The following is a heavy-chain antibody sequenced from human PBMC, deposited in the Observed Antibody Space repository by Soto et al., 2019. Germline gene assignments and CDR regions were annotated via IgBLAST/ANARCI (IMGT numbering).Heavy chain of an antibody. Sequence: EVQLLESGGGLVQPGESLRLSCAASGFIFNNYAMSWVRQAPGKGLEWVSSISGSGGSTYYADSVKGWFTISRDNSKNTLYLQMNSLRAEDTAIYYCAKGELGTDYWGQGTLVTVSS. CDR2: ISGSGGST. CDR1: GFIFNNYA. D-gene: IGHD1-7*01. J-gene: IGHJ4*02. V-gene: IGHV3-23*01. CDR3: AKGELGTDY.